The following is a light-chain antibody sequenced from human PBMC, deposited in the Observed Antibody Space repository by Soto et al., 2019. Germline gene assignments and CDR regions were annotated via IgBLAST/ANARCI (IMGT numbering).Light chain of an antibody. V-gene: IGKV3D-20*02. CDR1: QSVSSSY. J-gene: IGKJ4*01. Sequence: EIVLTQSPGTLSLSPGERATLSCRASQSVSSSYLAWYQQKPGQAPRLLIYGASSRATGIPDRFSGSWSGTDFTLTISSLEPEDFGVYYCQQRSNWPPVTFGGGTKVEIK. CDR3: QQRSNWPPVT. CDR2: GAS.